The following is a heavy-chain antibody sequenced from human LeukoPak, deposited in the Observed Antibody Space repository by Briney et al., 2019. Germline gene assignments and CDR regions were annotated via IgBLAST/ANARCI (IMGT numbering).Heavy chain of an antibody. CDR2: ISSSSSYI. CDR1: GFTFSSYS. J-gene: IGHJ3*02. CDR3: AREQKPDAFDI. V-gene: IGHV3-21*01. Sequence: GALRLSCAASGFTFSSYSMNWVRQAPGKGLEWVSSISSSSSYIYYADSVKGRFTISRDNAKNSLYLQMNSLRAEDTAVYYCAREQKPDAFDIWGQGTMVTVSS.